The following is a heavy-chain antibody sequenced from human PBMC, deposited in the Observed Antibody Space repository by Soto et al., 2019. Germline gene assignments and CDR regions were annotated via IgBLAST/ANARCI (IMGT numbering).Heavy chain of an antibody. CDR1: GYTFTGYY. CDR2: INPNSGGT. D-gene: IGHD6-19*01. J-gene: IGHJ4*02. Sequence: ASVKVSCKASGYTFTGYYMHWVRQAPGQGLEWMGWINPNSGGTNYAQKFQGWVTMTRDTSISTAYVELSRLRSDDTAVYYCAREVAGTVRSFYFDYWGQGTLVTVSS. V-gene: IGHV1-2*04. CDR3: AREVAGTVRSFYFDY.